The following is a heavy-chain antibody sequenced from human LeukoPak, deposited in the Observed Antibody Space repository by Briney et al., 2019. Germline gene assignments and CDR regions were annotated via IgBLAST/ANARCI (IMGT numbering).Heavy chain of an antibody. Sequence: PGGSLRLSCAASGFTFSSYWMHWVRHAPGKGLVRVSRINSDGSSTSYADSVKGRFTISRDNAKNTLYLQMNSLRDEDTAVYYCARDPRTYYYGSGSYPRQYYYYYYMDVWGKGTTVTVS. D-gene: IGHD3-10*01. V-gene: IGHV3-74*01. CDR3: ARDPRTYYYGSGSYPRQYYYYYYMDV. CDR1: GFTFSSYW. J-gene: IGHJ6*03. CDR2: INSDGSST.